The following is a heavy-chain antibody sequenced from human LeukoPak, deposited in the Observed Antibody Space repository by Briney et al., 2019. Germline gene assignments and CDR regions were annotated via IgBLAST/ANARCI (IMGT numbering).Heavy chain of an antibody. V-gene: IGHV3-23*01. CDR2: ISGSGART. CDR1: GFTFRSFA. J-gene: IGHJ3*02. Sequence: GGSLRLSCAASGFTFRSFAMTWVRLAPGKGLEWVSSISGSGARTYYADSVKGRFTISRDNAKNSLYLQMNSLRAEDTAVYYCARVDYDILTGYYIYAFDIWGQGTMVTVSS. CDR3: ARVDYDILTGYYIYAFDI. D-gene: IGHD3-9*01.